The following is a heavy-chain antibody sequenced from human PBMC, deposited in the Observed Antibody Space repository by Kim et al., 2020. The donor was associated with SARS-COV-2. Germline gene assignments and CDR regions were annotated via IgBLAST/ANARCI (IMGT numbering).Heavy chain of an antibody. J-gene: IGHJ5*02. Sequence: SETLSLTCTVSGGSISSSSYYWGWIRQPPGKGLEWIGSIYYSGSTYYNPSLKSRVTISVDTSKNQFSLKLSSVTAADTAVYYCARRVRNDSSGYSNWFDPWGQGTLVIVSS. D-gene: IGHD3-22*01. CDR1: GGSISSSSYY. V-gene: IGHV4-39*01. CDR3: ARRVRNDSSGYSNWFDP. CDR2: IYYSGST.